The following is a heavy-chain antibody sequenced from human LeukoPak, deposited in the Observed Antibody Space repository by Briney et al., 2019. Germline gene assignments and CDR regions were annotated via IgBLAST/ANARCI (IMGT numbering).Heavy chain of an antibody. CDR1: GFTFSSHW. CDR3: ARAASTGTVDY. J-gene: IGHJ4*02. Sequence: GGSLRLSCAASGFTFSSHWMSWVRQAPGKGLEWVANIKQDGSEKYYVDSVKGRFTISRDNAKNSLYLQMNSLRAEDTAVYYCARAASTGTVDYWGQGTPVTVSS. D-gene: IGHD4-17*01. CDR2: IKQDGSEK. V-gene: IGHV3-7*01.